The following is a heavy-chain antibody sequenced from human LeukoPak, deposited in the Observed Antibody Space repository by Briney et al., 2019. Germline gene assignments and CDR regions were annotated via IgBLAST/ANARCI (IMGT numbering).Heavy chain of an antibody. CDR2: IYYSGST. CDR1: GGSISSNSFY. J-gene: IGHJ6*02. Sequence: PSDTLSLTCTVSGGSISSNSFYWGWIRQPPGKGLDWIGSIYYSGSTYYNPSLKSQVTISVDTSKNQFSLRLSSVTAADTAVYYCARHVYGGTPYGMDVWGQGTTVTVSS. D-gene: IGHD4-23*01. CDR3: ARHVYGGTPYGMDV. V-gene: IGHV4-39*01.